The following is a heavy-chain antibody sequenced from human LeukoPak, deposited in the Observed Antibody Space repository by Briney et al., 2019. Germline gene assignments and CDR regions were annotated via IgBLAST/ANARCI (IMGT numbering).Heavy chain of an antibody. D-gene: IGHD7-27*01. Sequence: ETLSLTCTVSGGSISSYYWSWIRQPPGKGLEWIGYIYYSGSTNYNPSLKSRVTISVDTSKNQFSLKLSSVTAADTAVYYCARTGEGYYFDYWGQGTLVTVSS. CDR2: IYYSGST. CDR3: ARTGEGYYFDY. V-gene: IGHV4-59*08. CDR1: GGSISSYY. J-gene: IGHJ4*02.